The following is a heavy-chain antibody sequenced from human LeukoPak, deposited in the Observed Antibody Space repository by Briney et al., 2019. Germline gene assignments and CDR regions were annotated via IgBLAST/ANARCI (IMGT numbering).Heavy chain of an antibody. CDR1: GFTFSSYG. V-gene: IGHV3-23*01. D-gene: IGHD3-10*01. CDR3: ANDLYSGYYGSGSSLDY. CDR2: ISGSGGST. J-gene: IGHJ4*02. Sequence: GGSLRLSCAASGFTFSSYGMSWVRQAPGKGLEWVSAISGSGGSTYYADSVKGRFTISRDNSKNTLYLQMNSLRAEDTAVYYCANDLYSGYYGSGSSLDYWGQGTLVTVSS.